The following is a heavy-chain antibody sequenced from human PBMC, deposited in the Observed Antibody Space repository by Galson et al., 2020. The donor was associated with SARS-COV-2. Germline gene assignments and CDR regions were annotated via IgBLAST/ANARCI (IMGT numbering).Heavy chain of an antibody. CDR3: ARTYDSSGYYDYYGMDV. Sequence: GESLKISCAASGFTFSSYAMHWVRQAPGKGLEWVAVISYDGSNKYYADSVKGRFTISRDNSKNTLYLQMNSLRAEDTAVYYCARTYDSSGYYDYYGMDVWGQGTTVTVSS. CDR1: GFTFSSYA. D-gene: IGHD3-22*01. CDR2: ISYDGSNK. V-gene: IGHV3-30-3*01. J-gene: IGHJ6*02.